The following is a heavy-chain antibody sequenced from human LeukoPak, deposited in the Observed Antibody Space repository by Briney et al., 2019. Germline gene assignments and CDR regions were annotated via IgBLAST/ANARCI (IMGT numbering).Heavy chain of an antibody. V-gene: IGHV4-34*01. J-gene: IGHJ6*02. CDR3: ARSSIAARLDYYGMDV. D-gene: IGHD6-6*01. CDR1: GGSFSGYY. CDR2: INHSGST. Sequence: PSETLSLTCAVYGGSFSGYYWSWIRQPPGKGLEWIWEINHSGSTNYNPSLKSRVTISVDTSKNQFSLKLSSVTAADTAVYYCARSSIAARLDYYGMDVWGQGTTVTVSS.